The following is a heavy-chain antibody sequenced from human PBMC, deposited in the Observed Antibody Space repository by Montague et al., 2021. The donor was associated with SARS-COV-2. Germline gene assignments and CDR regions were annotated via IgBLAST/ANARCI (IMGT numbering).Heavy chain of an antibody. V-gene: IGHV4-59*12. CDR2: IYYSGST. CDR3: ARDTRIVGATTRLDY. J-gene: IGHJ4*02. D-gene: IGHD1-26*01. CDR1: GGSISSYY. Sequence: SETLSLTCTVSGGSISSYYWSWIRQPPGKGLEWIGYIYYSGSTNYDPSLKSRVTISVDTSKNQFPLKLSSVTAADTAVYYCARDTRIVGATTRLDYWGQGTLVTVSS.